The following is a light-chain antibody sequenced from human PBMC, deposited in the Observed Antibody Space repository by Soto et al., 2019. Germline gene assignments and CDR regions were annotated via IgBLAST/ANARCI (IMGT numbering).Light chain of an antibody. J-gene: IGKJ4*01. V-gene: IGKV3-11*01. Sequence: EIVLTQSPATLSLSPGERATLSSRASQSVGSYLAWYQQKPGQAPRLLIYDAFNRATGIPASCSGSGSGTDFTLTISSREPEDFAVYYCQQRSNWPPVTFGGGTKVEIK. CDR1: QSVGSY. CDR2: DAF. CDR3: QQRSNWPPVT.